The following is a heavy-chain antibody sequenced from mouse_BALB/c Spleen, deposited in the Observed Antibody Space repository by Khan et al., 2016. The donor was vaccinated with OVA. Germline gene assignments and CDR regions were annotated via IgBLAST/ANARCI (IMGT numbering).Heavy chain of an antibody. CDR2: ISSGGNT. V-gene: IGHV5-6-5*01. CDR3: ATADGYDGPYFDY. Sequence: EVELVESGGALVKPGGSLKLSCAASGFTFNNYAMSWVRQTPDKRLEWVASISSGGNTYYPDSVKGRFTISRDNARNILYLQMSSLRSEDTAMYYCATADGYDGPYFDYWGQGTTLTVSS. CDR1: GFTFNNYA. J-gene: IGHJ2*01. D-gene: IGHD2-2*01.